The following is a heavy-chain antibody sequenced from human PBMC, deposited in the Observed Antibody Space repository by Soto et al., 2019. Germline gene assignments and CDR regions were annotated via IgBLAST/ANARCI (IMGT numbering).Heavy chain of an antibody. CDR1: GYSFTTYT. CDR3: ARGLTMVRGVILDAFDI. V-gene: IGHV1-3*01. J-gene: IGHJ3*02. D-gene: IGHD3-10*01. CDR2: INAGNGNT. Sequence: ASVKVSCKASGYSFTTYTMHWVRQAPGQRLEWMGWINAGNGNTKYSQNFQGRVTITRDTSATTAYMELSSLRSEDTAVYYCARGLTMVRGVILDAFDIWGQGTMVTVSS.